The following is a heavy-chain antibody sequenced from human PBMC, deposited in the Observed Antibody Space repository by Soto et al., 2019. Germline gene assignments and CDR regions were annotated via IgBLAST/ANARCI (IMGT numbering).Heavy chain of an antibody. D-gene: IGHD3-9*01. V-gene: IGHV3-74*01. CDR2: INSDGSST. CDR3: ARRYDILTGYYNYYYAMDV. J-gene: IGHJ6*02. Sequence: EVQLVESGGGLVQRGGSLRLSCAASGFTFRNYWMHWVRQAPGKGLMWVSRINSDGSSTSYAGSVKGRFTISRDNAKNTLYLQMNSLRGEDTAVYYCARRYDILTGYYNYYYAMDVWGRGTTVTVSS. CDR1: GFTFRNYW.